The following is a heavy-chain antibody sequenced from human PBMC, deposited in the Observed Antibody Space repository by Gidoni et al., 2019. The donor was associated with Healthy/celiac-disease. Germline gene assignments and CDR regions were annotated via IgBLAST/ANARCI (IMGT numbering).Heavy chain of an antibody. Sequence: QVQLVQSGAEVKKPGASVKVSCKASGYTFTGYYMHWVRQAPGQGLEWMGRINPNSGGTNYAQKFQGRVTMTRDTSISTAYMELSRLRSDDTAVYYCARDSEEERPGKGMAYNWFDPWGQGTLVTVSS. J-gene: IGHJ5*02. D-gene: IGHD1-1*01. CDR2: INPNSGGT. CDR3: ARDSEEERPGKGMAYNWFDP. V-gene: IGHV1-2*06. CDR1: GYTFTGYY.